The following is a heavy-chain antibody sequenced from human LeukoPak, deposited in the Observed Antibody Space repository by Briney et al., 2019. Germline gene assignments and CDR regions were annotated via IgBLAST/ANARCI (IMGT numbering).Heavy chain of an antibody. CDR1: RFTFSDYY. Sequence: GGSLRLPCTASRFTFSDYYMSWIRQAPGKGLEWVSYISRSGNTIFYADSVKGRFNISRDNAKNSVSLQMNSLRVEDTAVYYCARVVKAYDFWSNYYDDYWGQGTLVTVSS. CDR3: ARVVKAYDFWSNYYDDY. J-gene: IGHJ4*02. D-gene: IGHD3-3*01. CDR2: ISRSGNTI. V-gene: IGHV3-11*01.